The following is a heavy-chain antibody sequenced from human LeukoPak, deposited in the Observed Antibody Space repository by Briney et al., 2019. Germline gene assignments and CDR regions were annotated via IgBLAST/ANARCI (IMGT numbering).Heavy chain of an antibody. J-gene: IGHJ4*02. V-gene: IGHV1-2*02. D-gene: IGHD5-12*01. CDR2: IYPNSGGT. CDR1: GYTFTGYY. Sequence: ASVKVSCKASGYTFTGYYMHWVRQAPGQGLEWMGWIYPNSGGTHYAQKFQGRVTMTRDTSISTAYMELSRLRSDDTAMYYCARDYSGYPELWGFDYWGQGTLVTVSS. CDR3: ARDYSGYPELWGFDY.